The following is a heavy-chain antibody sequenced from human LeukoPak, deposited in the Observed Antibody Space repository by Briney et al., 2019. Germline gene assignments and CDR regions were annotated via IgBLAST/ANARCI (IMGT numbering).Heavy chain of an antibody. V-gene: IGHV3-33*01. D-gene: IGHD2-15*01. CDR1: GYSFSTHG. J-gene: IGHJ5*02. CDR3: VRILGGSRFDP. CDR2: IWYDGSRD. Sequence: GGSLRLSCVASGYSFSTHGIQWVRQAPGKGLEWVAVIWYDGSRDDYAESVKGRFTVSRDNANNTAYLQMNSLRVEDTAVYYCVRILGGSRFDPWGQGALVTVSS.